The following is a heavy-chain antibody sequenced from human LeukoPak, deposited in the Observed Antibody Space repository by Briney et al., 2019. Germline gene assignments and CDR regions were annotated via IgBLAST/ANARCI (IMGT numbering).Heavy chain of an antibody. V-gene: IGHV3-66*01. Sequence: GGSLRLSCAASGFTVSSNYVSWVRQAPGKGLEWVSVIYSGGSTYYADSVKGRFTISRDNSKNTLYLQMNSLRAEDTAVYYCARVSTSSSWYYFDYWGQGTLVTVSS. CDR2: IYSGGST. CDR3: ARVSTSSSWYYFDY. D-gene: IGHD6-13*01. J-gene: IGHJ4*02. CDR1: GFTVSSNY.